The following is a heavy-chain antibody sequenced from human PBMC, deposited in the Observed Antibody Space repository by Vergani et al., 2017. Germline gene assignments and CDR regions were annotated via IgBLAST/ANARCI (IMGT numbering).Heavy chain of an antibody. D-gene: IGHD2-21*02. J-gene: IGHJ4*02. CDR2: ISGSGGST. CDR3: AKSLQRGVVVTALGYFEY. CDR1: GFTFSSYA. V-gene: IGHV3-23*01. Sequence: EVQLLESGGGLVQPGGSLRLSCAASGFTFSSYAMSWVRQAPGKGLEWVSAISGSGGSTYYADSVKGRFTISRDNSKNTLYLQMNSLRAEDTAVYYCAKSLQRGVVVTALGYFEYWGQGTLVTVSS.